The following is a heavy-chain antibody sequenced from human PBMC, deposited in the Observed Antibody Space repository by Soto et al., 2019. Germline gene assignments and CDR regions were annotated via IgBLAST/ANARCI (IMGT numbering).Heavy chain of an antibody. J-gene: IGHJ4*02. V-gene: IGHV1-18*01. Sequence: GASVKVSCKASGYTFTSYGISWVRQAPGQGLEWMGWISAYNGNTNYAQKLQGRVTMTTDTSTSTAYMELRSLRSDDTAVYYCAIDRVYPSGRGDFDYWGQGTLVTVSS. CDR3: AIDRVYPSGRGDFDY. CDR1: GYTFTSYG. D-gene: IGHD2-8*01. CDR2: ISAYNGNT.